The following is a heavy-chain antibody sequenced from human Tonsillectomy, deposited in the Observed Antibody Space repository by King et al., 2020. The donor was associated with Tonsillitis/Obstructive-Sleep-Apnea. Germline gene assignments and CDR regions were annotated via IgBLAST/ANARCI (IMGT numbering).Heavy chain of an antibody. V-gene: IGHV4-30-2*01. CDR3: ARGSYYYDSSGLTFDI. J-gene: IGHJ3*02. CDR1: GGSISSGGYS. D-gene: IGHD3-22*01. Sequence: QLQESGSGLVKPSQTLSLTCAVSGGSISSGGYSWSWIRQPPGKGLEWIGYIYHSGSTYYNPSLKSRVTISVDRSKNQFSLKLSSVTAADTAVYYCARGSYYYDSSGLTFDIWGQGTMVTVSS. CDR2: IYHSGST.